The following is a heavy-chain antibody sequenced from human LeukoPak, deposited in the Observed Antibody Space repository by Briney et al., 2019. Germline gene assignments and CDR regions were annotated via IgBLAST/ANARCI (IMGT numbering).Heavy chain of an antibody. Sequence: GKSLRLSCAASGFMFSNCAMHWVRQAPGKGLEWVAFISYDGSKKYYADSVKGRFTISRDNSKNTLYLQMNSLRAEDTAVYYCANDAAQEQLSNLFYGMDVWGQGTTVTVS. CDR3: ANDAAQEQLSNLFYGMDV. D-gene: IGHD6-13*01. CDR1: GFMFSNCA. V-gene: IGHV3-30-3*02. CDR2: ISYDGSKK. J-gene: IGHJ6*02.